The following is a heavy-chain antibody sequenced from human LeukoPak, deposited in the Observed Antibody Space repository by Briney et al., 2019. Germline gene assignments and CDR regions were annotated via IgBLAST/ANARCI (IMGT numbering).Heavy chain of an antibody. CDR2: INPNSGGT. D-gene: IGHD4-17*01. CDR3: ARRGDYVNFLDY. V-gene: IGHV1-2*02. J-gene: IGHJ4*02. CDR1: GYTFTGYY. Sequence: ASVKVSCKASGYTFTGYYMHWVRQAPGQGLEWMGWINPNSGGTNYAQKFQGRVTMTRDTSVSTAYMELSRLRSDDTAVYYCARRGDYVNFLDYWGQGTLVTVSS.